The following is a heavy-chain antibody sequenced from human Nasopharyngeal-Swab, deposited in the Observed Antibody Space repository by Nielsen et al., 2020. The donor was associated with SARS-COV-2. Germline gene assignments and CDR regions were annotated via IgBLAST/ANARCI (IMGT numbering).Heavy chain of an antibody. CDR2: IYYSGST. V-gene: IGHV4-59*01. CDR3: ARSGPHYGMDV. J-gene: IGHJ6*02. Sequence: WIRQPPGKGLEWIGYIYYSGSTNYNPSLKSRVTISVDTSKNQFSLKLSSVTAADTPVYYCARSGPHYGMDVWGQGTTVTVSS.